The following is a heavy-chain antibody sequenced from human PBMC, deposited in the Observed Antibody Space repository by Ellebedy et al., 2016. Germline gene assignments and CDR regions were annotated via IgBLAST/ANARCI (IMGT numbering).Heavy chain of an antibody. Sequence: GGSLRLXXAASGFTFSSYSMNWVRQAPGKGLEWVSYISSSSSTIYYADSVKGRFTISRDNAKNSLYLQMNSLRAEDTAVYYCAKEVEGFGELFPTWGQGTLVTVSS. CDR1: GFTFSSYS. D-gene: IGHD3-10*01. J-gene: IGHJ5*02. CDR3: AKEVEGFGELFPT. V-gene: IGHV3-48*04. CDR2: ISSSSSTI.